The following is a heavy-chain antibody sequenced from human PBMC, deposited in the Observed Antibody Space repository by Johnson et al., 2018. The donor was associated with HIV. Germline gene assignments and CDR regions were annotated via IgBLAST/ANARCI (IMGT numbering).Heavy chain of an antibody. V-gene: IGHV3-30*02. CDR3: ALDRYCSSTSCRADNVAFDI. CDR2: IRFDGSKK. CDR1: GFPFSNYG. D-gene: IGHD2-2*01. Sequence: QVQLVESGGGVVQPGGSLRLSCAASGFPFSNYGMHWVRQAPGKGLEWVAFIRFDGSKKYYVDSVKGRFTISRDNAKNSPYLQMNSLRAEDPAVYYCALDRYCSSTSCRADNVAFDIWGQETMVTVSS. J-gene: IGHJ3*02.